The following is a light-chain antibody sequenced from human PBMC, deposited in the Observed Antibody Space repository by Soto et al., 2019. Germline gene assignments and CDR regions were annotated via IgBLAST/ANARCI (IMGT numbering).Light chain of an antibody. Sequence: DIVMTQSPDSLAVSLGERATINCKSSQSVLYSSNNKNYLAWYQQQPGQPPKLLIYWASTRESGVPDRFSGSGAGTDFTLTISSLQAEDVAVYYCQQYYSTPLTFGRGTKVEIK. CDR3: QQYYSTPLT. V-gene: IGKV4-1*01. CDR1: QSVLYSSNNKNY. CDR2: WAS. J-gene: IGKJ4*01.